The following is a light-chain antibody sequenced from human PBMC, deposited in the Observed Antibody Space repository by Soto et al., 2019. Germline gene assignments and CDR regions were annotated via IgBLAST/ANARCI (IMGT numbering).Light chain of an antibody. Sequence: QSVRTEPASVSASLGQSITFSCTGTSSDVGGYKYVSWYQQHPGKAPKLIIFEVSNRPSGVSDRFSGSNSGNTASLTISGLQAEDEADYYCTSYSRYRVLVFGGGTKVTVL. CDR3: TSYSRYRVLV. CDR1: SSDVGGYKY. V-gene: IGLV2-14*01. J-gene: IGLJ3*02. CDR2: EVS.